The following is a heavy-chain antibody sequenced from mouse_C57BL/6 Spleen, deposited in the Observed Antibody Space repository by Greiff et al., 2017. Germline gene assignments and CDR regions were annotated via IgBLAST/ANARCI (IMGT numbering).Heavy chain of an antibody. CDR3: ARGDYDRLGY. D-gene: IGHD2-4*01. CDR1: GYTFTSYW. J-gene: IGHJ2*01. V-gene: IGHV1-61*01. Sequence: VQLQQPGAELVRPGSSVKLSCKASGYTFTSYWMDWVKQRPGQGLEWIGNIYPSDSETHYNQKFKDKATLTVDKSSSTAYMQLSSLTSEDSAVYYCARGDYDRLGYWGQGTTLTVSS. CDR2: IYPSDSET.